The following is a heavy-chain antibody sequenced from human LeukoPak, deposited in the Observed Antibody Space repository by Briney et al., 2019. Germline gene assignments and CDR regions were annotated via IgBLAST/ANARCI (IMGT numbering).Heavy chain of an antibody. CDR1: GGSISSYY. CDR3: ARVRYCSSTSCHGYYYYYYMDV. D-gene: IGHD2-2*01. CDR2: IYTSGST. V-gene: IGHV4-4*07. J-gene: IGHJ6*03. Sequence: SETLSLTCTVSGGSISSYYWSWIRQPAGKGLEWIGRIYTSGSTNYNPSLKSRVTMSVDTSKNQFSLKLSSVTAADTAVYYCARVRYCSSTSCHGYYYYYYMDVWGKGTTVTVSS.